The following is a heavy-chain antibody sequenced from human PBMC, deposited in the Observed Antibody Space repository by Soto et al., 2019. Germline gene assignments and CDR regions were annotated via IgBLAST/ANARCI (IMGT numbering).Heavy chain of an antibody. D-gene: IGHD6-19*01. CDR1: GFSFNNYY. J-gene: IGHJ3*02. CDR2: INGEGTIT. V-gene: IGHV3-74*01. Sequence: EVQLVESGGGLVQPGESLRLSCAASGFSFNNYYMHWVRQAPGTGLVWVSRINGEGTITSYADSVKGRFTISRDKAKNTLYLQMNSLRAEDAAVYYCTRGGAVAAVDIWGQGTMVTVSS. CDR3: TRGGAVAAVDI.